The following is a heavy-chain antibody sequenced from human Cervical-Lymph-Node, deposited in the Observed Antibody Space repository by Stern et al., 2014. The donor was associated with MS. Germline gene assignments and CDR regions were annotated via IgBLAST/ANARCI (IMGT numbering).Heavy chain of an antibody. Sequence: VQLVESGAEVKKPGASVKVSCQASGYTFTNYGITWVRPAPGQGLEWMGWISAYNGNTNYAQKLQGRVTMTTDTSTSTAYMELRTLRSDDTAVYYCAREEDGDNWYFQHWGQGTLVTVSS. CDR3: AREEDGDNWYFQH. J-gene: IGHJ1*01. V-gene: IGHV1-18*01. D-gene: IGHD4-17*01. CDR2: ISAYNGNT. CDR1: GYTFTNYG.